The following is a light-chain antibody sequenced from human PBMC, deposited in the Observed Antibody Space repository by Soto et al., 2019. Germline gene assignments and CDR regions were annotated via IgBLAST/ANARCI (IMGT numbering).Light chain of an antibody. CDR2: DAS. CDR3: QQYDNPLLT. Sequence: DIQMTQSPSSLSASVGDRVTITCQASQDISNYLNWYQQKPGKAPKLLIYDASNLETGVPSRFSGSGSGTDFTFTISSLQPEDIATYYCQQYDNPLLTVGGGTKVEIK. CDR1: QDISNY. V-gene: IGKV1-33*01. J-gene: IGKJ4*01.